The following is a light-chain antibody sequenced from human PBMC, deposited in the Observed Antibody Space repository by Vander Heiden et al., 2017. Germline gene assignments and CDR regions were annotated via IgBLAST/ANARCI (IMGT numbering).Light chain of an antibody. CDR3: SSYGGRNNYV. CDR2: EVT. Sequence: QSALTPPPSASGSPGQSVTISCTGTNTDVGGYNYVSWYQQSPGKAPKLIIYEVTKRPSGVPDRFSASKSGNTASLTVSGLQAEDEADYYCSSYGGRNNYVFGSGTKITVL. CDR1: NTDVGGYNY. V-gene: IGLV2-8*01. J-gene: IGLJ1*01.